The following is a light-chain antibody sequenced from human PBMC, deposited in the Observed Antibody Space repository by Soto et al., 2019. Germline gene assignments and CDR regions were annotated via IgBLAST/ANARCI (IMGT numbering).Light chain of an antibody. V-gene: IGLV2-14*01. CDR3: SSYTSSSTLGV. CDR1: SSDVGGYNY. CDR2: DVS. J-gene: IGLJ1*01. Sequence: QSALTQPASVSGSTGQSITISSTGTSSDVGGYNYVSRYQQHPGKAPKLMIYDVSSRPSGVSNRFSGSKSGNTASLTISGLQAEDEADYYCSSYTSSSTLGVFGTGTKVTVL.